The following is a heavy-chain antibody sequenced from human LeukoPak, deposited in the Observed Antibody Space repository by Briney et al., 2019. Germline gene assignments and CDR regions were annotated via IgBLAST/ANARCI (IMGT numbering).Heavy chain of an antibody. CDR1: GGSISSSSYY. J-gene: IGHJ3*02. D-gene: IGHD4/OR15-4a*01. CDR2: IYYSGST. Sequence: SETLSLTCTVSGGSISSSSYYWGWIRQPPGKGLEWIGSIYYSGSTYYNPSLKSRVTISVDTSKNQFSLKLSSVTAADTAVYYCARSTQGALPDAFDIWGQGTMVTVSS. CDR3: ARSTQGALPDAFDI. V-gene: IGHV4-39*07.